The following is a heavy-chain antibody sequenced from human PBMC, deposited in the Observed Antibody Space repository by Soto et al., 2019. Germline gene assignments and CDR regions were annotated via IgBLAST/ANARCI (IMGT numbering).Heavy chain of an antibody. D-gene: IGHD5-18*01. J-gene: IGHJ6*02. CDR2: ISGSGGST. V-gene: IGHV3-23*01. Sequence: GGSLRLSCAASGFTFSSYAMSWVRQAPGKGLEWVSAISGSGGSTYYADSVKGRFTISRDNSKNTLYLQMNSLRAEDTAVYYCAKEGLWLDYYYYYGMDVWGQGTTVTVSS. CDR3: AKEGLWLDYYYYYGMDV. CDR1: GFTFSSYA.